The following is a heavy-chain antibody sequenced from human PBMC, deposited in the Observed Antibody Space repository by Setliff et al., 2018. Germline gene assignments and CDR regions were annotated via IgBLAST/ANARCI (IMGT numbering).Heavy chain of an antibody. J-gene: IGHJ4*02. V-gene: IGHV3-74*01. CDR1: GFTFTSYW. D-gene: IGHD3-22*01. CDR2: INHDGSST. Sequence: GGSLRLSCAASGFTFTSYWMHWVRQAPGKGLVWVSRINHDGSSTTYADSVKGRFAISRDNAKNSLFLQMNSLRAADTAVYYCARVRDYYDSSVYWAYYFDHWGQGALVTVSS. CDR3: ARVRDYYDSSVYWAYYFDH.